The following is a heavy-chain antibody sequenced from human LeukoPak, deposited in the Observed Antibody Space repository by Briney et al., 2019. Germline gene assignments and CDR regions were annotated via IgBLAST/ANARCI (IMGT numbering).Heavy chain of an antibody. D-gene: IGHD2-2*02. J-gene: IGHJ3*02. CDR1: GFTFSDYY. V-gene: IGHV3-11*01. Sequence: GGSLRLSCAASGFTFSDYYMSWIRQAPGKGLEWVSYISSSGSTIYYADSVKGRFTISRDNAKNSLYLQMNSLRAEDTAVYYCARDKTPNIVVVPAAIIFRSDAFDIWGQGTMVTVSS. CDR2: ISSSGSTI. CDR3: ARDKTPNIVVVPAAIIFRSDAFDI.